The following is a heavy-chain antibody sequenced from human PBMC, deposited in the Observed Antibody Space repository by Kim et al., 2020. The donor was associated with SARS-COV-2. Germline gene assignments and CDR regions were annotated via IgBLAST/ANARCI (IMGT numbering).Heavy chain of an antibody. J-gene: IGHJ4*02. CDR1: GYSFIGQY. D-gene: IGHD2-8*01. CDR3: MTYCTSSVCSRDFDF. CDR2: IAPNTGDR. V-gene: IGHV1-2*02. Sequence: ASVKVSCKTSGYSFIGQYIQWVRQAPGQGFEWMGWIAPNTGDRNFARKFQDRFTMTRDTSINTIYMELSSLRSDDTAVYYFMTYCTSSVCSRDFDFWGQGTLVTVSS.